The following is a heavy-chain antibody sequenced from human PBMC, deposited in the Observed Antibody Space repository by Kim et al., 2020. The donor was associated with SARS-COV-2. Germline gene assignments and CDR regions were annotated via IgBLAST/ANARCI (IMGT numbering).Heavy chain of an antibody. V-gene: IGHV1-3*01. CDR2: VNPENNNT. J-gene: IGHJ6*02. Sequence: ASVKVSCKASGYTFTDYGLHWVRQAPGQRLEWMGWVNPENNNTKYSQKFQGRVTMTCDTSASTGFMELIGLKSEDTALYFCTRDELRAGYGFDDWGQGTPVTVSS. CDR3: TRDELRAGYGFDD. D-gene: IGHD1-7*01. CDR1: GYTFTDYG.